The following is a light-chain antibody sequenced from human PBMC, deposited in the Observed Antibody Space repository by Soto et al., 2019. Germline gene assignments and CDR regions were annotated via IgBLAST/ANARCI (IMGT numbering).Light chain of an antibody. Sequence: QSALTQPPSASGSLGQSVTISCTGTSSDVGAYNYVSWYQQHLGKAPKLMIYEVTRRPSGVPDRFSGSKSGNTASLNVSGLQAEDEADYYCCSYADNNDYVFGTGTKLTVL. V-gene: IGLV2-8*01. CDR3: CSYADNNDYV. CDR1: SSDVGAYNY. CDR2: EVT. J-gene: IGLJ1*01.